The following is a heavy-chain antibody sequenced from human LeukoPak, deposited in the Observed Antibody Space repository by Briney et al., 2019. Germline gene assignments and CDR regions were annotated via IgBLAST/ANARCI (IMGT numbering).Heavy chain of an antibody. CDR3: AKIIVVLPSTISNPYYFDY. D-gene: IGHD2-2*02. CDR2: ISSSSSYI. CDR1: GFTFSSYS. J-gene: IGHJ4*02. V-gene: IGHV3-21*04. Sequence: GGSLRLSCAASGFTFSSYSMNWVRQAPGKGLEWVSSISSSSSYIYYADSVKGRFTISRDNSKNTLYLQMSSLRAEDTAVYYCAKIIVVLPSTISNPYYFDYWGQGTLVTVSS.